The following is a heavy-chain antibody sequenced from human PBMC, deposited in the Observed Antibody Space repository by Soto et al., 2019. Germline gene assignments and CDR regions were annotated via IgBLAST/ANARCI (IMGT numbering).Heavy chain of an antibody. CDR2: IYTSGST. CDR3: ARQRRGGYWFAP. Sequence: SETLSLTCTVSGGSISSYYWSWIRQPAGKGLEWIGRIYTSGSTNYNPSLKSRVTMSVDTSKNQFSLNLTSVTAADTALYYCARQRRGGYWFAPWGQGTPVTVPS. CDR1: GGSISSYY. J-gene: IGHJ5*02. V-gene: IGHV4-4*07.